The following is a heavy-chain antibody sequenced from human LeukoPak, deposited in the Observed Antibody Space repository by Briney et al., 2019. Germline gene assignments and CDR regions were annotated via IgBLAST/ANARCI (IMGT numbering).Heavy chain of an antibody. CDR2: INHSGST. J-gene: IGHJ6*03. D-gene: IGHD2-15*01. CDR3: AGHRYCSGGSCYSGAGYYYYYYMDV. V-gene: IGHV4-34*01. CDR1: GGSFSGYY. Sequence: SSETLSLTCAVYGGSFSGYYWSWIRQPPGKGLEWIGEINHSGSTNYNPSLKSRVTISVDTSKNQFSLKLSSVTAADTAVYYCAGHRYCSGGSCYSGAGYYYYYYMDVWGKGTTVTISS.